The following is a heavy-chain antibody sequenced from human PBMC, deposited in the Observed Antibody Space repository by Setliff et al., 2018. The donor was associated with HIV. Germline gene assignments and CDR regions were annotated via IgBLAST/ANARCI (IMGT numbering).Heavy chain of an antibody. CDR1: GDSITGHY. D-gene: IGHD2-2*01. V-gene: IGHV4-59*11. Sequence: PSETLSLTCTVSGDSITGHYWNWIRQPPGKGLEWIGYIFYTGSTNYNPSLKSRFTISVDTSKKQFFLKLSSVTAADTAVYYCVRGYCSSTTCYDDYYYMDVWGKGSTVTVSS. CDR2: IFYTGST. J-gene: IGHJ6*03. CDR3: VRGYCSSTTCYDDYYYMDV.